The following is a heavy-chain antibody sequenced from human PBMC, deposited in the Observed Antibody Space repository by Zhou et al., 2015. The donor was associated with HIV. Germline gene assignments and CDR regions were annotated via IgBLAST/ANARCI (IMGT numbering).Heavy chain of an antibody. CDR1: GGTFSTYG. CDR2: IIPILGTT. V-gene: IGHV1-69*06. Sequence: QVHLVQSGAELRKPGSSVKVSCRASGGTFSTYGISWVRQAPGQGLEWMGGIIPILGTTKYAQKFQGRVTITADRSTSTAYMDLRSLRLEDTAVYYCARVGDIVVVTAIPAWGQGTLVTVSS. CDR3: ARVGDIVVVTAIPA. D-gene: IGHD2-21*02. J-gene: IGHJ5*02.